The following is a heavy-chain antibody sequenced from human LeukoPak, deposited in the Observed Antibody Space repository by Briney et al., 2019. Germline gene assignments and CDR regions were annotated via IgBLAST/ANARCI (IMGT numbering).Heavy chain of an antibody. V-gene: IGHV1-46*01. CDR1: GYTFASYY. D-gene: IGHD3-3*01. Sequence: GASVKVSCKASGYTFASYYMHWVRQAPGQGLEWMGIINPSGGSTTYAQKFQGRVTMTRDTSTSTVYMELSSLRSEDTAVYYCAKDISYYDFWSGYGGWFDPWGQGTLVTVSS. J-gene: IGHJ5*02. CDR2: INPSGGST. CDR3: AKDISYYDFWSGYGGWFDP.